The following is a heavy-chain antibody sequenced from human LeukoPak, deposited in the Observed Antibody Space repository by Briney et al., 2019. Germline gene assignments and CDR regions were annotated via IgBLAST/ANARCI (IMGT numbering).Heavy chain of an antibody. V-gene: IGHV3-30*02. D-gene: IGHD4-17*01. CDR3: AKDRDYGDYPSAYYYYMDV. J-gene: IGHJ6*03. CDR2: IRYDGTNK. Sequence: GSLRLSCAASGFTFSTYGIHWVRQAPGKGLEWVAFIRYDGTNKWYADSVKGRFTISRDNSKNMLYLQMNSLGAEDTAVYHCAKDRDYGDYPSAYYYYMDVWGKGTTVTVSS. CDR1: GFTFSTYG.